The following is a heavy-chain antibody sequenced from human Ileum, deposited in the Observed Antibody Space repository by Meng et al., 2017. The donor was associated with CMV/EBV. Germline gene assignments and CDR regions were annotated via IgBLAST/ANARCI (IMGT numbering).Heavy chain of an antibody. J-gene: IGHJ4*02. CDR2: IRSKANSYAT. CDR3: TRHMDTAMAEDY. D-gene: IGHD5-18*01. Sequence: ASGFTFSGSAMHWVRQASGKGLEWVGRIRSKANSYATAYAASVKGRFTISRDDSKNTAYLQMNSLKTEDTAVYYCTRHMDTAMAEDYWGQGTLVTVSS. CDR1: GFTFSGSA. V-gene: IGHV3-73*01.